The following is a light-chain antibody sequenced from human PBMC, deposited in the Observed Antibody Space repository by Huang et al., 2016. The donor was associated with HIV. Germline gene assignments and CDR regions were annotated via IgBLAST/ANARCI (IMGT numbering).Light chain of an antibody. J-gene: IGKJ1*01. CDR3: QRYDSAPRA. Sequence: DIQMTHSPSSLSASPGVRVTLSCRANQAIGNFLAWYQHKPGGVPRLLIYGSSTVQAGVPSRISGRGSGTDFTLTITSLQPDDVATYYCQRYDSAPRAFGQGTKVEI. V-gene: IGKV1-27*01. CDR2: GSS. CDR1: QAIGNF.